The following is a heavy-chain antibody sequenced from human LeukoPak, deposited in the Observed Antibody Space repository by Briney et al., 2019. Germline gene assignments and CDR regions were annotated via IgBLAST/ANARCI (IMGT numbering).Heavy chain of an antibody. V-gene: IGHV4-59*01. J-gene: IGHJ5*02. CDR3: ARLTGTTEGLPDWFDP. D-gene: IGHD1-20*01. CDR1: GASISNYY. Sequence: SETLSLTCTVSGASISNYYWSWIRQPPGKGLDYIGYIYYSGSTNYSPSLKSRVTISVDTSRNQFSLRLSSVTAADTGVYYCARLTGTTEGLPDWFDPWGQGILVAVSS. CDR2: IYYSGST.